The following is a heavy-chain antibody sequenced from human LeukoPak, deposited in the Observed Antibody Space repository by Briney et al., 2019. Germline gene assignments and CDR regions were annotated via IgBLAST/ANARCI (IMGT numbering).Heavy chain of an antibody. J-gene: IGHJ5*02. CDR1: GGSISSYY. CDR2: IYYSGST. V-gene: IGHV4-59*01. Sequence: SETLSLTCTVSGGSISSYYWSWIRQPPGKGLEWIGYIYYSGSTNYNPSLKSRVTISVDTSKNQFSLKLSSVTAADTAVYYCARDRSWFDPWGQGTLVTVSS. CDR3: ARDRSWFDP.